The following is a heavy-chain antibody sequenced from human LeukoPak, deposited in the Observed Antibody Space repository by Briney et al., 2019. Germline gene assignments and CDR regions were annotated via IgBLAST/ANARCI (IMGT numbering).Heavy chain of an antibody. J-gene: IGHJ4*02. V-gene: IGHV3-23*01. CDR2: ISGSGGST. D-gene: IGHD3-3*01. CDR3: AAGVVIMTQY. Sequence: GGSLSLPVAAPGFTFSGFALSGVRQAQGKGLKWVSAISGSGGSTYYADSVKGRFTISRDNSKNTLYLQMNSLRAEDTAVYYCAAGVVIMTQYWGQGTLVTVSS. CDR1: GFTFSGFA.